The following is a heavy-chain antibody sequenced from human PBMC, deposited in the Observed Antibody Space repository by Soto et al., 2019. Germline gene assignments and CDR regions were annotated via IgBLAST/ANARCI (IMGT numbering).Heavy chain of an antibody. V-gene: IGHV3-23*01. Sequence: GGSLRLSCAASEFTFSNYAMTWVRQAPGKGLEWVSLITGSDGRTYYADSVKGRFTISRDNSKNTLFLQMNSLRAEDTAVYYCAKATYDTTFYTSSFDSWGQGTLVTVSS. CDR3: AKATYDTTFYTSSFDS. CDR2: ITGSDGRT. CDR1: EFTFSNYA. D-gene: IGHD3-22*01. J-gene: IGHJ4*02.